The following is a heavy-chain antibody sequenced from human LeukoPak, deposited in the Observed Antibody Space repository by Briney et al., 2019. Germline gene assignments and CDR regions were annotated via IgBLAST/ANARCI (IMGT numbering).Heavy chain of an antibody. Sequence: SETLSLTCTVSGGSISSYYWSWIRQPPGKGLEWIGYIYYTGSTNYNPSLKSRVTISVDTSKNQFSLKVSSVTAADAAVYYCARRPDSGSYKNFDYWGHRTRVTVSS. CDR2: IYYTGST. D-gene: IGHD1-26*01. CDR3: ARRPDSGSYKNFDY. V-gene: IGHV4-59*12. J-gene: IGHJ4*01. CDR1: GGSISSYY.